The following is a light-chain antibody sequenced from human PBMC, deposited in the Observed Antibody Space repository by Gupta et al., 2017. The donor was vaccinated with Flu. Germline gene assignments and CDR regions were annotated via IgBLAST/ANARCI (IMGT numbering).Light chain of an antibody. CDR2: KAS. Sequence: PSTLSPSVGDRVTITCRASQSISDWLAWYQQKPGRAPKLLISKASSLEGGVPSRFSGSGSGTEFTLTISSLQPDDFATYYCQHENSSPYTFGQGTMMEIK. V-gene: IGKV1-5*03. J-gene: IGKJ2*01. CDR1: QSISDW. CDR3: QHENSSPYT.